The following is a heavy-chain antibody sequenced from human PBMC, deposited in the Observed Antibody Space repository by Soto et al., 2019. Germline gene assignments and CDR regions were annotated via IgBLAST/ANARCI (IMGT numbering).Heavy chain of an antibody. CDR3: ARDEDGYNDYFDY. V-gene: IGHV3-33*08. J-gene: IGHJ4*02. Sequence: GGSLRLSCSPSGFIFSAYGMHWVRQAPGKGLEWVAFISSDGGVKYYGDSVKGRFSISRDNAKNSLYLQMNSLRDEDTAVYYCARDEDGYNDYFDYWGQGTLVTVSS. CDR1: GFIFSAYG. D-gene: IGHD5-12*01. CDR2: ISSDGGVK.